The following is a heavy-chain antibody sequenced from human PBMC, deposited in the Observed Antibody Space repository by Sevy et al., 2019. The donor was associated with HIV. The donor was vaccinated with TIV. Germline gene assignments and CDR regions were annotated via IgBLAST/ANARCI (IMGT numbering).Heavy chain of an antibody. J-gene: IGHJ3*02. CDR1: GGTFSSYA. CDR3: GVSSIAGRLPRGGDDAFDI. Sequence: ASVKVSCKASGGTFSSYAISWVRQAPGQGLEWMGGISPIIGTANYAQKFQGRVTITADESTSTAYMELSSLRSEDTAVYSCGVSSIAGRLPRGGDDAFDIWGQGTMVTVSS. CDR2: ISPIIGTA. V-gene: IGHV1-69*13. D-gene: IGHD6-6*01.